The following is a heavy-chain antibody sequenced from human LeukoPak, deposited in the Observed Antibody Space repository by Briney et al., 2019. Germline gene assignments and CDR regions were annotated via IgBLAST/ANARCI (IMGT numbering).Heavy chain of an antibody. CDR3: ARDRESGYSSGWYYYYYGMDV. J-gene: IGHJ6*02. Sequence: PGGSLRLSCAASGFTFSRYAMYWVRQAPGKGLQWVAVISIDGNIKSYADSVKGRFTISRDNAKTTLSLQLNSLIPEDTAVYYCARDRESGYSSGWYYYYYGMDVWGQGTTVTVSS. D-gene: IGHD6-13*01. CDR2: ISIDGNIK. V-gene: IGHV3-30*04. CDR1: GFTFSRYA.